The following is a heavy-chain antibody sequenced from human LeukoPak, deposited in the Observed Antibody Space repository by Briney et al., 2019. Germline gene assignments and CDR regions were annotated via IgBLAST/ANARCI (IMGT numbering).Heavy chain of an antibody. D-gene: IGHD6-19*01. V-gene: IGHV4-59*08. CDR1: GGSINSHY. J-gene: IGHJ4*02. Sequence: SETLSLTCTVSGGSINSHYWSWIRQPPGKGLEWIGDIYYSGSTKCNPSLKSRVTISVDTSKNHLSLKLSAVLAADTAIYYCVRRDNTGWNYFGYWGQGILVTVSS. CDR3: VRRDNTGWNYFGY. CDR2: IYYSGST.